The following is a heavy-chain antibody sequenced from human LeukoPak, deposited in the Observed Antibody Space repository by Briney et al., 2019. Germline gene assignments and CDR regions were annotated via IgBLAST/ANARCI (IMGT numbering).Heavy chain of an antibody. Sequence: ASVKVSCKASGGTFSSYAISWVRQAPGQGLEWMGRIIPIFGTANYAQKFQGRVTITTDESTSTAYMELSSLRSEDTAVYYCARDFHDYYDSSGYLTTRYFDYWAREPWSPSPQ. V-gene: IGHV1-69*05. CDR1: GGTFSSYA. D-gene: IGHD3-22*01. CDR2: IIPIFGTA. J-gene: IGHJ4*02. CDR3: ARDFHDYYDSSGYLTTRYFDY.